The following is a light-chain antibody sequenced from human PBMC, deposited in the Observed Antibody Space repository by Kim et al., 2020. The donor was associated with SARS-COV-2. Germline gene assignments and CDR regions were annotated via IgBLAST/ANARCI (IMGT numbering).Light chain of an antibody. J-gene: IGKJ5*01. Sequence: EIVMTQSPATLSVSPGERATLSCRASQSVGTNLASYQQKPGQAPRLLIYRASTRATGVPAGLSGSGSGTEFTLPISSLQSYDFAVYYCQQYDNLLPRGIFGQGTRLEI. CDR1: QSVGTN. V-gene: IGKV3-15*01. CDR3: QQYDNLLPRGI. CDR2: RAS.